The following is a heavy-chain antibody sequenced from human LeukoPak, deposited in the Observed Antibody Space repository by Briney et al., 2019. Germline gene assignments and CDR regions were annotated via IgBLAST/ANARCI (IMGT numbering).Heavy chain of an antibody. D-gene: IGHD3-10*01. CDR3: ASARGSGSNDYYYYGMDV. CDR2: IIPILGIA. CDR1: GGTFRSYA. Sequence: GASVTVSCKASGGTFRSYAVSWVRQAPGQGLEWMGRIIPILGIANYAQKFQGRVTITADKSTSTAYMELSSLRSEDTAVYYCASARGSGSNDYYYYGMDVWGQGTTVTVSS. V-gene: IGHV1-69*04. J-gene: IGHJ6*02.